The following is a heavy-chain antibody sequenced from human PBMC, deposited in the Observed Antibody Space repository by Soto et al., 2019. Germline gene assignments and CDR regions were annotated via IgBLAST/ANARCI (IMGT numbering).Heavy chain of an antibody. CDR3: AKNYQFDS. V-gene: IGHV3-23*01. Sequence: EVQLLESGGGLVQPGGSLRLSCAASGFTFSSYAMSWVRQAPGKGLDWVSSVSTSGVTYYADSVKGRFTSSRDNSKNTLYLQLNSLRAEDTAVYYCAKNYQFDSWGQGTRVTVSS. CDR1: GFTFSSYA. D-gene: IGHD2-2*01. J-gene: IGHJ4*02. CDR2: VSTSGVT.